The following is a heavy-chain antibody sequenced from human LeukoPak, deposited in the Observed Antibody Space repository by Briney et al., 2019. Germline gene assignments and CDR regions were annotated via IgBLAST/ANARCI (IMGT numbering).Heavy chain of an antibody. CDR2: ISSDSSII. CDR3: ARGISGSPENWFDP. J-gene: IGHJ5*02. CDR1: GFTFSSYE. V-gene: IGHV3-48*03. D-gene: IGHD1-26*01. Sequence: GGSLRLSCAASGFTFSSYEMNWVRQAPGKGLEWVSYISSDSSIIYYADSVKGRFTISRDKAKNSLYLQMNSLRAEDTAVYYCARGISGSPENWFDPWGQGTLVTVSS.